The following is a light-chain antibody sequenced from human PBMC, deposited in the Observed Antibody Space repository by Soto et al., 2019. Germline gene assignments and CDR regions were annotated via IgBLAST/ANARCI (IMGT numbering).Light chain of an antibody. CDR2: KVS. V-gene: IGKV2-30*01. Sequence: DVVMTQSPLSLPVTLGQPASISSRFGLTLVSSVGKQYLNWFHQRPGQSPRRLIYKVSNRESGVPDRFSGSGSGTDFTLKISRVEAEDVGVYYCMQGTHWPLTFGGGTKVEIK. J-gene: IGKJ4*01. CDR1: LTLVSSVGKQY. CDR3: MQGTHWPLT.